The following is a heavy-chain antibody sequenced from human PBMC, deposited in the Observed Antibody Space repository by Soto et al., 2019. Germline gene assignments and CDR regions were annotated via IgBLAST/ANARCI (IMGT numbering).Heavy chain of an antibody. Sequence: GGSLRLSCTASGFTFSNYIMTWVRQAPGKGLEWVSSLSSGSRYVYYADSVKGRFTISRDDAKNSVYLQMNSLRAEDAAVYYCVRGGSSRSYWGQGSRVTVSS. D-gene: IGHD3-16*02. CDR1: GFTFSNYI. CDR3: VRGGSSRSY. J-gene: IGHJ4*02. CDR2: LSSGSRYV. V-gene: IGHV3-21*06.